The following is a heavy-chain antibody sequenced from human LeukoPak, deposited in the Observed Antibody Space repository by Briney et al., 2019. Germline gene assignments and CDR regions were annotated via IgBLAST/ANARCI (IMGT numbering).Heavy chain of an antibody. CDR3: ARGTLNRSGWYEADAFDV. V-gene: IGHV3-66*01. J-gene: IGHJ3*01. CDR2: LYSAGST. CDR1: GFTVSNSY. D-gene: IGHD6-19*01. Sequence: QPGGSLRLSCAASGFTVSNSYMGWVRQAPGKGLEWVSILYSAGSTYYADSVKGRFTISRDNSKNTLFLQMNSLRAEDTAVYYCARGTLNRSGWYEADAFDVWGRGTMVIVSS.